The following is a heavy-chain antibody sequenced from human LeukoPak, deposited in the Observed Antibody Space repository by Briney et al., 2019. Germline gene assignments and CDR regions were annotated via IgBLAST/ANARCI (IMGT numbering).Heavy chain of an antibody. CDR1: GGTFSSYA. CDR2: INPNSGDT. CDR3: ASMYYYGSGSMFWFDP. Sequence: ASVKVSCKASGGTFSSYAISWVRQAPGQGLEWMGWINPNSGDTNYAQKFQGRVTMTRDTSISTAYMELSRLRSDDTAVYYCASMYYYGSGSMFWFDPWGQGTLVTVSS. D-gene: IGHD3-10*01. V-gene: IGHV1-2*02. J-gene: IGHJ5*02.